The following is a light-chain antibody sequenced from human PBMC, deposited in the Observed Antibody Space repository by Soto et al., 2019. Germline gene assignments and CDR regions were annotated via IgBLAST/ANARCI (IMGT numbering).Light chain of an antibody. CDR2: GAS. V-gene: IGKV3-15*01. CDR1: QSVSSN. CDR3: QQYNNWPWT. J-gene: IGKJ1*01. Sequence: EIVMTQSPATLSVSPGERATLSCRASQSVSSNLAWYQQIPGQAPRLLIYGASTRATGIPVRFSGSGSETEFTLTISSLQSEDFAVYYCQQYNNWPWTFGQGTKVDI.